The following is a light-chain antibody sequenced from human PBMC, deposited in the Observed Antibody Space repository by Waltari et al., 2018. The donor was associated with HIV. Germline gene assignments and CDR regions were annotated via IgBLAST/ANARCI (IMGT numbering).Light chain of an antibody. Sequence: QSVLTQPPSVSGAPGQRVTISCTGRSSNIGAGYDLHRYQQLPGTAPKLLIFGNNNRPSGVPDRFSGSKSGTSASLAITGLQAEDEADYYCQSYDSSLSGWVFGGGTKLTVL. CDR2: GNN. CDR3: QSYDSSLSGWV. CDR1: SSNIGAGYD. V-gene: IGLV1-40*01. J-gene: IGLJ3*02.